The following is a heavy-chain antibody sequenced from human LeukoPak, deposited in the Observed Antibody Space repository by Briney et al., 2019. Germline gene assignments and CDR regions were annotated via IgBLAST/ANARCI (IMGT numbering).Heavy chain of an antibody. V-gene: IGHV3-30-3*01. CDR2: ISYDGSNK. D-gene: IGHD6-19*01. J-gene: IGHJ1*01. CDR1: GFTFSSYA. Sequence: GGSLRLSCAASGFTFSSYAMHWVRQAPGKGLEWVAVISYDGSNKYYADSVKGRFTISRDNSKNTLYLQMNSLRAEDTAVYYCARDPIAVAGTPPTGYFQHWGQGTLVTVSS. CDR3: ARDPIAVAGTPPTGYFQH.